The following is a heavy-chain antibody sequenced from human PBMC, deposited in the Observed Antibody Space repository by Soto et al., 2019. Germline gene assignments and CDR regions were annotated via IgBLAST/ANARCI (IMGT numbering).Heavy chain of an antibody. J-gene: IGHJ6*02. CDR3: AKEGGNHYYYYAMDV. CDR2: TFYRSKWYN. CDR1: GDSVSSNSAA. Sequence: SHSLSLTCAISGDSVSSNSAAWSWIRQSPSRGLEWLGRTFYRSKWYNDYAVSVKGRITINPDTSKNQFSLQLNSVTPEDTAVYYCAKEGGNHYYYYAMDVWGQGTTVTVSS. D-gene: IGHD1-26*01. V-gene: IGHV6-1*01.